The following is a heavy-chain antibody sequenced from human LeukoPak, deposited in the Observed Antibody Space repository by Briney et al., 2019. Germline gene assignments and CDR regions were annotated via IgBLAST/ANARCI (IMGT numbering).Heavy chain of an antibody. V-gene: IGHV3-7*04. CDR2: IKQDGSDK. J-gene: IGHJ4*02. D-gene: IGHD4-17*01. CDR3: ARGYGDFDY. CDR1: GFTFSDYG. Sequence: PGGSLRLSCEAAGFTFSDYGMHWVRQAPGKGLEWVANIKQDGSDKYYVDSVKGRFTISRDNAKNSLYLQMNSLRLEDTAVYYCARGYGDFDYWGQGTLVTVSS.